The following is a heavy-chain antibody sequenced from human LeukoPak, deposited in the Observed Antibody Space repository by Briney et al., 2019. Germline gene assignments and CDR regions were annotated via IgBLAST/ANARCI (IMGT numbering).Heavy chain of an antibody. CDR3: ARGAPEYSSSSADY. V-gene: IGHV4-59*01. D-gene: IGHD6-6*01. J-gene: IGHJ4*02. CDR1: GGSISSYY. Sequence: SETLSLTCTVSGGSISSYYWSWIRQPPGKGLEWIGYIYYSGSTNYNPSLKSRVTISVDTSKNQFSLKLSSVTAADTAVYYCARGAPEYSSSSADYWGQGTLVTVSS. CDR2: IYYSGST.